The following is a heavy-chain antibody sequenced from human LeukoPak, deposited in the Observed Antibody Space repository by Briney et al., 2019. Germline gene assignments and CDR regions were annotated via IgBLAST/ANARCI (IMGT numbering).Heavy chain of an antibody. CDR2: IRSKAYGGTT. D-gene: IGHD3-22*01. CDR1: GFTFGDYA. CDR3: TRICSYYDSSGYCPGSH. V-gene: IGHV3-49*03. Sequence: GGSLRLSCTASGFTFGDYAMSWFRQAPGKGLEWVGFIRSKAYGGTTEYAASVKGRFTISRDDSKSIAYLQMNSLKTEDTAVYHCTRICSYYDSSGYCPGSHWGQGTLVTVSS. J-gene: IGHJ4*02.